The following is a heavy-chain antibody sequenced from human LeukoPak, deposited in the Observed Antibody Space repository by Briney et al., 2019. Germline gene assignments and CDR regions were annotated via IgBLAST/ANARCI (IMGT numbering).Heavy chain of an antibody. Sequence: SETLSLTCTVSGGSISSSSYYWGWIRQPPGKGLEWIGSIYYSGSTYYNPSLKSRVTISVDTSKNQFSLKLSSVTAADTAVYYCAGLRRLYRDAFDIWGQGTMVTVSS. V-gene: IGHV4-39*01. CDR2: IYYSGST. J-gene: IGHJ3*02. D-gene: IGHD3-10*01. CDR1: GGSISSSSYY. CDR3: AGLRRLYRDAFDI.